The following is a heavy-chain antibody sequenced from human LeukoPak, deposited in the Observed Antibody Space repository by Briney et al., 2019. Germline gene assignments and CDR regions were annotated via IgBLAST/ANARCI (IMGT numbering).Heavy chain of an antibody. CDR1: GGSISSYY. CDR3: ARGSFTDYGGNSGFDP. D-gene: IGHD4-23*01. J-gene: IGHJ5*02. CDR2: INHSGST. V-gene: IGHV4-34*01. Sequence: SSETLSLTCTVSGGSISSYYWSWIRQPPGKGLEWIGEINHSGSTNYNPSLKSRVTISVDTSKNQFSLKLSSVTAADTAVYYCARGSFTDYGGNSGFDPWGQGTLVTVSS.